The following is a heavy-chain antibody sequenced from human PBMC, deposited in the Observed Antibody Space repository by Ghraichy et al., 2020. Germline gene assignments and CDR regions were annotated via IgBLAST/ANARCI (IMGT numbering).Heavy chain of an antibody. CDR3: ASGSWAFAY. CDR1: GFTLSSYW. J-gene: IGHJ4*02. CDR2: INSDGSST. V-gene: IGHV3-74*01. D-gene: IGHD6-13*01. Sequence: GEYLNISCAASGFTLSSYWIDWVRQAPGKGLVWVSRINSDGSSTSYADSVKGRFTISRDNAKNTLYLQMNSLRAEDTAVYYCASGSWAFAYWGQGTLVTVSS.